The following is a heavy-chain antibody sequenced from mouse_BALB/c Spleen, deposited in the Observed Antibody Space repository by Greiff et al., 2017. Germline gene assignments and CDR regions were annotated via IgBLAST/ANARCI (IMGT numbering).Heavy chain of an antibody. J-gene: IGHJ2*01. CDR3: ARGREYYFDY. CDR2: INPSNGRT. V-gene: IGHV1S81*02. CDR1: GYTFTSYW. Sequence: VQLQQPGAELVKPGASVKLSCKASGYTFTSYWMHWVKQRPGQGLEWIGEINPSNGRTNYNEKFKSKATLTVDKSSSTAYMQLSSLTSEDSAVYYYARGREYYFDYWGQGTTLTVSS.